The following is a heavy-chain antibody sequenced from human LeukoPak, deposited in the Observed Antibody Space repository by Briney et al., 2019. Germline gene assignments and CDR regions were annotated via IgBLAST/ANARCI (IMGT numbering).Heavy chain of an antibody. J-gene: IGHJ5*02. CDR3: ARGPYDFWSGYYLNWFDP. CDR2: IYYSGST. Sequence: SETLSLTCTVSGGSISSYYWSWIRQPAGKGLEWIGYIYYSGSTYYNPSLKSRVTISVDTSKNQFSLKLSSVTAADTAVYYCARGPYDFWSGYYLNWFDPWGQGTLVTVSS. CDR1: GGSISSYY. D-gene: IGHD3-3*01. V-gene: IGHV4-59*06.